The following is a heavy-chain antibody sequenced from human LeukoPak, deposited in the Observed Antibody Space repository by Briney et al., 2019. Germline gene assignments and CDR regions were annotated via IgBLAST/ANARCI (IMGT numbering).Heavy chain of an antibody. J-gene: IGHJ3*02. CDR1: GFTFSSYG. D-gene: IGHD6-19*01. Sequence: GGSLRLSCAASGFTFSSYGMHWVRQAPGKGLEWVAVIWYDGSNKFYADSVKGRFTISRDNSKNTLYLQMNSLRAEDTAVYYCARPYSSGWYRSAFDIWGQGTMVTVS. CDR2: IWYDGSNK. V-gene: IGHV3-33*01. CDR3: ARPYSSGWYRSAFDI.